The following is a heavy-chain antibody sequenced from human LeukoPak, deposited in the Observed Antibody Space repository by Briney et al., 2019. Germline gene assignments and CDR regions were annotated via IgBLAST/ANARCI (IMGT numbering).Heavy chain of an antibody. CDR1: GGSFSDYY. J-gene: IGHJ1*01. D-gene: IGHD3-22*01. CDR2: INHSGST. CDR3: AYSSGYQQH. Sequence: KPSETLSLTCAVYGGSFSDYYWSWMRQSPGKGLEWIGEINHSGSTNYNPSLKSRVTISVDTSKNQFSLKLSSVTAADTAVYYCAYSSGYQQHWGQGTLVTVSS. V-gene: IGHV4-34*01.